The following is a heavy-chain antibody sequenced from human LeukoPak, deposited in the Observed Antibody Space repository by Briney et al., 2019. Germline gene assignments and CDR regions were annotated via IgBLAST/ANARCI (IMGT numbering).Heavy chain of an antibody. CDR2: INHSGYT. V-gene: IGHV4-34*01. Sequence: SETLSLTCAVSGESFSVNYWRWVRQSPRQGLEWIGEINHSGYTNYNPSLKSRVTMSIDTSKNQFSLTLTSVTAADTGVYYCTRAVAGHPDWGQGTLVTVSS. D-gene: IGHD5-12*01. CDR3: TRAVAGHPD. CDR1: GESFSVNY. J-gene: IGHJ4*02.